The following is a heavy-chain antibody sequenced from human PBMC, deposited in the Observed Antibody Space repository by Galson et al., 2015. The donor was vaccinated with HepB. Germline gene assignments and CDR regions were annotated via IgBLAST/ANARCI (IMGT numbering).Heavy chain of an antibody. Sequence: SLRLSCAASGFTFSSYGMHWVRQAPGKGLEWVAVISYDGSNKYYADSVKGRFIISRDNSKNTLYLQMNSLRAEDTAVYYCGLGGATDYWGQGTLVTVSS. CDR1: GFTFSSYG. CDR2: ISYDGSNK. V-gene: IGHV3-30*03. J-gene: IGHJ4*02. D-gene: IGHD1-26*01. CDR3: GLGGATDY.